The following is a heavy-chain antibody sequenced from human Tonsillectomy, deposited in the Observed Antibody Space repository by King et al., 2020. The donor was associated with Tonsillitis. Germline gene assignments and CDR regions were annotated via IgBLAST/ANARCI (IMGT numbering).Heavy chain of an antibody. V-gene: IGHV4-4*07. J-gene: IGHJ4*02. CDR3: ARDWDYGSGSASLDY. D-gene: IGHD3-10*01. CDR2: FYTIGST. CDR1: GGSISSYY. Sequence: LQLQESGPGLVKPSETLSLTCTVSGGSISSYYWSWIRQPPGKGLEWIGRFYTIGSTNYNPSLKSRVTLSVDTAKNHFSLKLSSVPAADTAVYYCARDWDYGSGSASLDYWGQGTLVTVSS.